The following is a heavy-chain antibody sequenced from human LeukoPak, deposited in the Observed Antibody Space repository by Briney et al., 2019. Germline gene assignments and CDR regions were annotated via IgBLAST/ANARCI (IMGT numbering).Heavy chain of an antibody. CDR1: GYTFTSYG. Sequence: ASVKVSCKASGYTFTSYGFSWVRQAPGQRLEWMGWINAGNGNTKYSQKFQGRVTITRDTSASTAYMELSSLRSEDTAVYYCARVDYGDYVGYAFDIWGQGTMVTVSS. V-gene: IGHV1-3*01. D-gene: IGHD4-17*01. CDR3: ARVDYGDYVGYAFDI. CDR2: INAGNGNT. J-gene: IGHJ3*02.